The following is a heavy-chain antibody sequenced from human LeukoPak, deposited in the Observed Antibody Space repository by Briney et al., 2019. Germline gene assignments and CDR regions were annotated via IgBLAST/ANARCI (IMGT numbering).Heavy chain of an antibody. CDR3: ARGMGRNYGLDY. CDR2: IYSGGST. V-gene: IGHV3-66*01. J-gene: IGHJ4*02. CDR1: GFTFSSDA. D-gene: IGHD3-10*01. Sequence: GGSLRLSCAASGFTFSSDAMSWVRQAPGKGLEWVSVIYSGGSTYYADSVKGRFTISRDNSKNTLYLQMNSLRAEDTAVYYCARGMGRNYGLDYWGQGTLVTVSS.